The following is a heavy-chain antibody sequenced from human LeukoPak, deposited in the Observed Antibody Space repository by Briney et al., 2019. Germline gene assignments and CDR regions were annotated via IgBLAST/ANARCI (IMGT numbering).Heavy chain of an antibody. Sequence: SDPLSLPCTVSGRPISSSHYYGGWIRQPPAKGLEWIGSIYYSGNTYYNPSLKSRVTITVETYKNEYCLKLRSMTAADTAVYHCARDWNRYAYWGQGTLVIVSS. J-gene: IGHJ4*02. CDR1: GRPISSSHYY. CDR3: ARDWNRYAY. V-gene: IGHV4-39*07. CDR2: IYYSGNT. D-gene: IGHD1-1*01.